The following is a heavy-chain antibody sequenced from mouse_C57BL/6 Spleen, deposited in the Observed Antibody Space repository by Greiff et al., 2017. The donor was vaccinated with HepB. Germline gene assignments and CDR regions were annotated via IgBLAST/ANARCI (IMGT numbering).Heavy chain of an antibody. CDR3: ARVMDYVWFAY. CDR1: GYTFTSYG. D-gene: IGHD1-1*01. J-gene: IGHJ3*01. CDR2: IYPRSGNT. V-gene: IGHV1-81*01. Sequence: VQLKQSGAELARPGASVKLSCKASGYTFTSYGISWVKQRTGQGLEWIGEIYPRSGNTYYNEKFKGKATLTADKSSSTAYMELRSLTSEDSAVYFCARVMDYVWFAYWGQGTLVTVSA.